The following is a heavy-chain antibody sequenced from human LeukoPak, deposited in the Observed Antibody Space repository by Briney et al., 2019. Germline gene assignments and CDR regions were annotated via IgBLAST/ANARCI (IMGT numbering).Heavy chain of an antibody. D-gene: IGHD3-3*01. J-gene: IGHJ6*02. CDR1: GGTFSSYA. CDR2: IIPIFGIA. Sequence: SVKVSCKASGGTFSSYAISWVRQAPGQGLEWMGRIIPIFGIANYAQKFQGRVTITADKSTSTAYMELSSLRSEDTAVYYCARVGRRFLEWGLDVWGQGTTVTVSS. CDR3: ARVGRRFLEWGLDV. V-gene: IGHV1-69*04.